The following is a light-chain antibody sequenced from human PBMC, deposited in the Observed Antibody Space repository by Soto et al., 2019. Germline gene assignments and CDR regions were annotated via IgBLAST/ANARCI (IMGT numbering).Light chain of an antibody. CDR3: QQYGGSPRT. J-gene: IGKJ1*01. V-gene: IGKV3-20*01. CDR1: QSISSNF. CDR2: GAS. Sequence: EIVLTQSPGTLSLSPGEGATLSCRASQSISSNFLAWYQQKRGQAPRLLIHGASHRATGIPDRFSGSGSGTDFNLTITRREPEDFAVYYCQQYGGSPRTFGQGTKVEVK.